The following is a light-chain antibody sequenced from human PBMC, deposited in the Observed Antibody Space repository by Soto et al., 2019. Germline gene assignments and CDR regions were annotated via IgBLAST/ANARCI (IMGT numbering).Light chain of an antibody. CDR2: EVF. V-gene: IGLV2-14*01. J-gene: IGLJ3*02. CDR1: SSDVGGYDY. CDR3: SSYTSVTTLV. Sequence: QSALTQPASVSGSLGQSITISCTGTSSDVGGYDYVSWYQQHPGKAPKLLISEVFNRPSGISNRFPGSKSGNTASLTISGLQAEDEADYYCSSYTSVTTLVFGGGTQLTVL.